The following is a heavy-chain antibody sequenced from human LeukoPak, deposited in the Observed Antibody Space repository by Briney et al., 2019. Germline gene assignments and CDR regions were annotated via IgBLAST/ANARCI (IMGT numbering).Heavy chain of an antibody. V-gene: IGHV4-34*01. CDR1: GGSFSGYC. D-gene: IGHD6-13*01. CDR3: ARVHLAAGTQGHYYFDY. CDR2: INHSGST. Sequence: SETLSLTCAVYGGSFSGYCWSWIRQPPGKGLEWIGEINHSGSTNYNPSLKSRVTISVDTSKNQFSLKLSSVTAADTAVYYCARVHLAAGTQGHYYFDYWGQGTLVTVSS. J-gene: IGHJ4*02.